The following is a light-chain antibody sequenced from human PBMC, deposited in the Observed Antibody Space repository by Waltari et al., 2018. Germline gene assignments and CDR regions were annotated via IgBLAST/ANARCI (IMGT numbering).Light chain of an antibody. CDR2: DAS. J-gene: IGKJ1*01. CDR3: QQRSTWPRVGVT. CDR1: QSVSTY. Sequence: EIVLTQSPATLSLSPGEVATLSCRASQSVSTYLPWYQQKPGQAPRLLIYDASIRAADIPARFSGSGSETDFTLTISSLDPEDFAIYYCQQRSTWPRVGVTFGQGTRVDLK. V-gene: IGKV3-11*01.